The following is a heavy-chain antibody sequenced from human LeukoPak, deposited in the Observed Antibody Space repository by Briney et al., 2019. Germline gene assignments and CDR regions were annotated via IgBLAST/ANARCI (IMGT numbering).Heavy chain of an antibody. CDR1: GFTFSSYW. CDR2: ISSSSSYI. D-gene: IGHD6-19*01. J-gene: IGHJ3*02. CDR3: ARKAVDNDAFDI. Sequence: GGSLRLSCAASGFTFSSYWMHWVRQAPGKGLEWVSSISSSSSYIYYADSVKGRFTISRDNAKDSLYLQMNSLRAEDTAVYYCARKAVDNDAFDIWGQGTMVTVSS. V-gene: IGHV3-21*01.